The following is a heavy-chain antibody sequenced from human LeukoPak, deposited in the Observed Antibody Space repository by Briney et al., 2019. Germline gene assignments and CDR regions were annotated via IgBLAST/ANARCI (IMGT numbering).Heavy chain of an antibody. J-gene: IGHJ4*02. CDR1: GFTVSSNY. CDR3: ARGYSSGWYYFDY. CDR2: IYSGGST. V-gene: IGHV3-53*01. D-gene: IGHD6-19*01. Sequence: GGSLRLSCAASGFTVSSNYMSWVRQAPGEGPEWVSVIYSGGSTYYADSVKGRFTISRDNSKNTLYLQMNSLRAEDTAVYYCARGYSSGWYYFDYWGQGTLVTVSS.